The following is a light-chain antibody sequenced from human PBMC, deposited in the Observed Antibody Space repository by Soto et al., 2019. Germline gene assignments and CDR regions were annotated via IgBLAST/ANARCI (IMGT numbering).Light chain of an antibody. V-gene: IGLV2-14*01. CDR1: SSDVGGYNS. J-gene: IGLJ1*01. CDR2: EVS. CDR3: SSYTTSSTLLYV. Sequence: QSVLTQPASVSGSPGQSITISCTGTSSDVGGYNSVSWYQQHPGKAPKLMIYEVSNRPSGVSNRFSGSKSGNTAPLTISGLQAEDEADYYCSSYTTSSTLLYVFGTGTKVTVL.